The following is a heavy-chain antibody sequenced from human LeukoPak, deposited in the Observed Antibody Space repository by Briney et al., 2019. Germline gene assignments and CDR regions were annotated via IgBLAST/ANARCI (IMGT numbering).Heavy chain of an antibody. V-gene: IGHV3-7*01. CDR3: ARDWYGMDV. CDR1: GFTFSNAW. Sequence: GGSLRLSCAASGFTFSNAWMSWVRQAPGKGLEWVANIKQDGSEKYYVDSVKGRFTISRDNAKNSLYLQMNSLRAEDTAVYYCARDWYGMDVWGQGTTVTVSS. J-gene: IGHJ6*02. CDR2: IKQDGSEK.